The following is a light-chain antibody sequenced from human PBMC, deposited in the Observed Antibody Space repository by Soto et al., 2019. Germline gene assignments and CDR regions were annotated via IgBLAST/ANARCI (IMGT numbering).Light chain of an antibody. CDR1: QSVSGTY. J-gene: IGKJ2*01. Sequence: EVVLTQSPGTLSLSPGERATLSCRASQSVSGTYLTWYQQKPGQAPRRLIFGASSRASGTPDRFSGSGSGTDFTRTISRLEPEDFAVYYCQQYDTSSYTFGQGTKLEIK. CDR3: QQYDTSSYT. V-gene: IGKV3-20*01. CDR2: GAS.